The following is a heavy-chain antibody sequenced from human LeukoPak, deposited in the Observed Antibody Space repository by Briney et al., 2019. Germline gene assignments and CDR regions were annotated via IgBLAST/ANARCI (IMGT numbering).Heavy chain of an antibody. CDR2: IYHSGST. CDR1: GGSISSGGYS. D-gene: IGHD2-15*01. CDR3: ARVYCSGGSCYSGVEYNWFDP. Sequence: SETLSLTCAVYGGSISSGGYSWSWLRQPPGKGLEWIGYIYHSGSTYYNPSLKSRVTISVDRSKNQFSLKLSSVTAADTAVYYCARVYCSGGSCYSGVEYNWFDPWGQGTLVTVSS. V-gene: IGHV4-30-2*01. J-gene: IGHJ5*02.